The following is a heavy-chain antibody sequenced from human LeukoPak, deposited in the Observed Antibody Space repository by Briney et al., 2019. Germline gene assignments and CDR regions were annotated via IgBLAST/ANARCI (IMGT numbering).Heavy chain of an antibody. CDR1: GXTFSSYV. CDR3: AKRVHTSSWYAAFDY. J-gene: IGHJ4*02. V-gene: IGHV3-23*01. Sequence: PGGSLRLSCAVSGXTFSSYVMNWVRQAPGKGLEWVSDISGSGGSTYYADSVKGRFSISRDNSKNTLYLQMNSLRAEDTAVYYSAKRVHTSSWYAAFDYWGQGTLVTVSS. CDR2: ISGSGGST. D-gene: IGHD6-13*01.